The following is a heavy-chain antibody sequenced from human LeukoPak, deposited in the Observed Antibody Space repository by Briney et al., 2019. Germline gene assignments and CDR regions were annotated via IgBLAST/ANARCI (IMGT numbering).Heavy chain of an antibody. V-gene: IGHV3-7*01. J-gene: IGHJ4*02. CDR3: ARDLDGGDY. CDR2: IKQDGSEK. Sequence: GGSLRLSCAASGFTFSNYWMSWVRQAPGKGLEWVANIKQDGSEKYYVDSVKGRFTISRDNAKNSLYLQVNSLRAEYTAVYYCARDLDGGDYWGQGTLVTVSS. D-gene: IGHD2-15*01. CDR1: GFTFSNYW.